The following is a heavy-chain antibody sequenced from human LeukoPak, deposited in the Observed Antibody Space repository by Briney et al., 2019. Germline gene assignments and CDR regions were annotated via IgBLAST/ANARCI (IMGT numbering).Heavy chain of an antibody. CDR3: AKSGGVRNPYRKFDY. J-gene: IGHJ4*02. CDR1: GFTFSSYG. CDR2: ISGSGGST. D-gene: IGHD3-3*01. V-gene: IGHV3-23*01. Sequence: PGGSPRLCCAASGFTFSSYGMSWVRQAPGKGLEWVSAISGSGGSTYYADSVKGRFTISRDNSKNTLYLQMNSLRAEDTAVYYCAKSGGVRNPYRKFDYWGQGTLVTVSS.